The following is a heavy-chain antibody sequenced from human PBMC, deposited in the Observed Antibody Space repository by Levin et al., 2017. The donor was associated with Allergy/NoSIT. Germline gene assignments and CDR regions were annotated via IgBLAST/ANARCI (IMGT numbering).Heavy chain of an antibody. J-gene: IGHJ6*02. CDR3: ARDGSNSSSWFFHYYYYYGMDV. D-gene: IGHD6-13*01. Sequence: SVKVSCKASGGTFSSYAISWVRQAPGQGLEWMGGIIPIFGTANYAQKFQGRVTITADKSTSTAYMELSSLRSEDTAVYYCARDGSNSSSWFFHYYYYYGMDVWGQGTTVTVSS. CDR1: GGTFSSYA. V-gene: IGHV1-69*06. CDR2: IIPIFGTA.